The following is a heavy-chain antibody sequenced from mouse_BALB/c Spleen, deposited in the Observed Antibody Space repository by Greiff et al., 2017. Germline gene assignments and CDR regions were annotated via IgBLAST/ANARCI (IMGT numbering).Heavy chain of an antibody. Sequence: QVQLQQPGAELVKPGASVKLSCKASGYTFTSYWMHWVKQRPGQGLEWIGEINPSNGRTNYNEKFKSKATLTVDKSSSTAYMQLSSLTSEDSAVYYCARTYGNYLYYAMDYWGQGASVTVSS. CDR2: INPSNGRT. D-gene: IGHD2-10*02. CDR1: GYTFTSYW. J-gene: IGHJ4*01. V-gene: IGHV1S81*02. CDR3: ARTYGNYLYYAMDY.